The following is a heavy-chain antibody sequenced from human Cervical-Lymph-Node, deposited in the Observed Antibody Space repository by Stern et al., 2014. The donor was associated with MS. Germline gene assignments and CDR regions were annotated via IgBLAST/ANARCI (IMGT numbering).Heavy chain of an antibody. D-gene: IGHD2/OR15-2a*01. CDR1: GYDFTGFF. CDR2: LNPNSDDP. J-gene: IGHJ4*02. Sequence: VQLVQSGAKMKKPGASVRVSCKASGYDFTGFFIHWVRQVPGHGLEWMGRLNPNSDDPTYAQNFQDRVTLTRDTSIGTAYLELSRLTSADTAVYYCAREATRIIVGIDYWGQGTPVTVSS. CDR3: AREATRIIVGIDY. V-gene: IGHV1-2*06.